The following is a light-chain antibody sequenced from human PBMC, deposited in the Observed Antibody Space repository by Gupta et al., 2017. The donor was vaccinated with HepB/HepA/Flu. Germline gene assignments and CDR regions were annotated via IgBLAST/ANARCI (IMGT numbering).Light chain of an antibody. CDR1: NIGDKS. Sequence: SSVLTQPPSVSVAPGTTARITCGGDNIGDKSVHWYQQKPGQAPVLVRYDDSDRPSGIPERFSGSNSGNTATVTISRVEVGDEADYYCQVWDSNNDHVVFGGGTKLTVL. CDR2: DDS. V-gene: IGLV3-21*03. CDR3: QVWDSNNDHVV. J-gene: IGLJ2*01.